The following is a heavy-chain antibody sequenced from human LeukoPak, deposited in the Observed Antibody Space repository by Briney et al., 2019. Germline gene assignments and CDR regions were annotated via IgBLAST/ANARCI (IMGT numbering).Heavy chain of an antibody. D-gene: IGHD3-22*01. CDR2: ISAYNGNT. Sequence: ASVKVSFTASGYTLTSYGISWVRQAPGQGLEWMGWISAYNGNTNYAQKLQGRVTMTTDTSTSTAYMELRSLRSDDTAVYYCARTGDYYDSSGYYYWGQGTLVTVSS. V-gene: IGHV1-18*01. J-gene: IGHJ4*02. CDR3: ARTGDYYDSSGYYY. CDR1: GYTLTSYG.